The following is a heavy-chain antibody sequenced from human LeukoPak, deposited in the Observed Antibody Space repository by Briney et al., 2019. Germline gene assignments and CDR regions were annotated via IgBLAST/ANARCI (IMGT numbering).Heavy chain of an antibody. CDR1: GFTFSSYA. Sequence: GGSLRRSCAASGFTFSSYAMHWVHQAPGKGLEWVAVISYDGSNKYYADSVKGRFTISRDNSKNTLYLQMNSLRAEDTAVYYCARGAVAGTYFDYWGQETLVTVSS. V-gene: IGHV3-30-3*01. CDR3: ARGAVAGTYFDY. CDR2: ISYDGSNK. D-gene: IGHD6-19*01. J-gene: IGHJ4*02.